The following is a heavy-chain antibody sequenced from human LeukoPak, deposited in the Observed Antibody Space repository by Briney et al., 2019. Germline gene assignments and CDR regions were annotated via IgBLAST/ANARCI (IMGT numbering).Heavy chain of an antibody. V-gene: IGHV3-74*01. Sequence: GGSLRPSCAASGFTFSSYWMHWVRQAPGKGLVWVSRINSDGSSTSYADSVKGRFTISRDNAKNTLYLQVNSLRAEDTAVYYCARVDIYNGNPLSLGCWGQGTLVTVSS. CDR3: ARVDIYNGNPLSLGC. D-gene: IGHD5-12*01. CDR1: GFTFSSYW. J-gene: IGHJ4*02. CDR2: INSDGSST.